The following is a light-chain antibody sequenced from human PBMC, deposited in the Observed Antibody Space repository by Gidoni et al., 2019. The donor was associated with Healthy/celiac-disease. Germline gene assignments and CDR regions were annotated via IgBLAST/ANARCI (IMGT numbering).Light chain of an antibody. CDR3: QQSYSTPILT. CDR1: QSISSY. J-gene: IGKJ4*01. CDR2: AAS. Sequence: DIQMTQSPPSLSASVGDRVTITCRASQSISSYLNWYQQKPGKAPKLLIYAASSLQSGVPSRFSGSGSGTDFTLTISSLQPEDFATYYCQQSYSTPILTFGGGTKVEIK. V-gene: IGKV1-39*01.